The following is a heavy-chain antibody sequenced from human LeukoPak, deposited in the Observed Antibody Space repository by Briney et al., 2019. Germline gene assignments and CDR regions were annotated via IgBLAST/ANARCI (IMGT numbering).Heavy chain of an antibody. CDR2: IYYSGST. V-gene: IGHV4-59*08. CDR1: GGSISSYY. CDR3: ARQSGTRGNGDWFDP. D-gene: IGHD1-7*01. Sequence: SETLSLTCTVSGGSISSYYWSWIRQPPGKGLEWIGYIYYSGSTNYNPPLKSRVAISVDTSKNQFSLKLSSVTAADTAVYYCARQSGTRGNGDWFDPWGQGTLVTVSS. J-gene: IGHJ5*02.